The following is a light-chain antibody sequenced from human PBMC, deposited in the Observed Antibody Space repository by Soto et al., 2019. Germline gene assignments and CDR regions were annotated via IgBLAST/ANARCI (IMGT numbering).Light chain of an antibody. CDR1: QSVSSSY. CDR3: QQYGSTPPQFT. CDR2: GAS. V-gene: IGKV3-20*01. J-gene: IGKJ3*01. Sequence: EIVLTQSPGTLSLSPGERATLSCRASQSVSSSYLAWYQQKPGQAPRLLIYGASNRATGIPDRFSGSGSGKNFTLTISRLEPEDFAVYYCQQYGSTPPQFTFGPGTKGDSK.